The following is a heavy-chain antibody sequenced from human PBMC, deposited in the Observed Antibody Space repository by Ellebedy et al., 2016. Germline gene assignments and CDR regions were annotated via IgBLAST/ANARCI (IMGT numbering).Heavy chain of an antibody. CDR1: GGSFSGYY. Sequence: SETLSLXCAVYGGSFSGYYWSWIRQPPGKGLEWIGEINHSGSTNYNPSLKSRVTISVDTSKNQFSLKLSSVTAADTAVYYCARATPGGWFNPWGQGTLVTVSS. D-gene: IGHD4-23*01. V-gene: IGHV4-34*01. CDR3: ARATPGGWFNP. CDR2: INHSGST. J-gene: IGHJ5*02.